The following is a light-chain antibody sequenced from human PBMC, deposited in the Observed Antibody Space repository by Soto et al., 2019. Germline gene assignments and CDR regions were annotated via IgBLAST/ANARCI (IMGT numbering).Light chain of an antibody. Sequence: ENVLTQSPATLSLSPGERATLSCRASQSVSSYLAWYQQKPGQAPRLLIYDASDRASGIPARFSGSGSGTDFTLTISSLEPEDFAVYYCQQRYNWPLTFGGGTKVDIK. CDR3: QQRYNWPLT. J-gene: IGKJ4*01. CDR1: QSVSSY. V-gene: IGKV3-11*01. CDR2: DAS.